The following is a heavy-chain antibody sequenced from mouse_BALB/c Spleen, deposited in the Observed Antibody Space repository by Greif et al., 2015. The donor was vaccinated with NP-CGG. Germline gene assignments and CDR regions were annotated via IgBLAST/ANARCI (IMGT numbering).Heavy chain of an antibody. CDR1: GFNIKDTY. Sequence: EVQLQQSGAELVKPGASVKLSCTASGFNIKDTYMHWVKQRPEQGLEWIGRIDPANGNTKYDPKFQGKATITADTSSNTAYLQLSSLTSEDTAVYYCASPYYGSSPPYAMDYWGQGTSVTVSS. CDR3: ASPYYGSSPPYAMDY. J-gene: IGHJ4*01. D-gene: IGHD1-1*01. CDR2: IDPANGNT. V-gene: IGHV14-3*02.